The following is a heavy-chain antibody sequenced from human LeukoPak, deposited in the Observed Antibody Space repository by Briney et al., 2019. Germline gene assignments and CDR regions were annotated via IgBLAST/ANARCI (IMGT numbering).Heavy chain of an antibody. J-gene: IGHJ4*02. D-gene: IGHD4-17*01. CDR2: IYYSGST. V-gene: IGHV4-39*02. CDR3: AREGDDYGDYED. Sequence: PSETLSLTCTVSGGSISSSSYYWGWIRQPPGKGLERIGSIYYSGSTYHNPSLKSRVTISVDTSKNQFSLKLSSVTAADTAVYYCAREGDDYGDYEDWGQGTLVTVSS. CDR1: GGSISSSSYY.